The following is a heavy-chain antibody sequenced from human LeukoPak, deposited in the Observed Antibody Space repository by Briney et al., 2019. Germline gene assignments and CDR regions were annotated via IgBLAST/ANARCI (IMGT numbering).Heavy chain of an antibody. J-gene: IGHJ6*02. CDR2: MSPSGGII. Sequence: GGSLRLSCAASGFFFRDYCVGWVRQAPGKGLEWVSFMSPSGGIIYHAESMKGRLTIPRDNAKNSPYLQMNSRTAENTDLFYCARDRYRGSTPKRCCGMDAWGQRATGTPSS. CDR3: ARDRYRGSTPKRCCGMDA. D-gene: IGHD2-2*01. V-gene: IGHV3-11*01. CDR1: GFFFRDYC.